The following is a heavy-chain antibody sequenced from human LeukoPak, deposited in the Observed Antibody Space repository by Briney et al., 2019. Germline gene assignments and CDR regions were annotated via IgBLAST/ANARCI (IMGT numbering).Heavy chain of an antibody. Sequence: ASVKVSCKASGFTFTGYYMHWVRQAPGQGLEWMGWINPSGGTNYAQKFQGRVTMTRDTSISTAYTELSRLTSDDTAVYYCELIQQLVHRYYFNYWGQGTLVTVSS. CDR2: INPSGGT. J-gene: IGHJ4*02. CDR1: GFTFTGYY. V-gene: IGHV1-2*02. D-gene: IGHD6-6*01. CDR3: ELIQQLVHRYYFNY.